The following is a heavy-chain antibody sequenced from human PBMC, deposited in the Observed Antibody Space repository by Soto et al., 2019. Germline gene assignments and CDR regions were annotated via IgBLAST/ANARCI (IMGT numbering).Heavy chain of an antibody. D-gene: IGHD6-19*01. Sequence: SVKVSCKASGGTFSSYAISWVRQAPGQGLEWMGGIIPIFGTANYAQKFQGRVTITADESTSTAYMELSSLRSEDTAVYYCATEGSVAGTPRYYGMDVWGQGTTVTVSS. CDR3: ATEGSVAGTPRYYGMDV. V-gene: IGHV1-69*13. CDR1: GGTFSSYA. CDR2: IIPIFGTA. J-gene: IGHJ6*02.